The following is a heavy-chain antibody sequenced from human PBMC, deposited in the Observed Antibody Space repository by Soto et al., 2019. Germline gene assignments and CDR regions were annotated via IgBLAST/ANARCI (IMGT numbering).Heavy chain of an antibody. Sequence: RSETLSLTCTVSGGSIRSGSHYWSWIRQHPGKGVEWIRYIYYSGSTYYNPSLKSRITISISTSKNQFSLKLTSVTAADTDVYYCAREGGDGIDYWGQGTLVTVYS. CDR1: GGSIRSGSHY. CDR3: AREGGDGIDY. V-gene: IGHV4-31*03. CDR2: IYYSGST. D-gene: IGHD3-16*01. J-gene: IGHJ4*02.